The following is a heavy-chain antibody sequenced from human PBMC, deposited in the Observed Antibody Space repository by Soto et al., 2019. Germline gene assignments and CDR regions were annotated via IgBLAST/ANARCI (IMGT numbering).Heavy chain of an antibody. V-gene: IGHV1-46*01. CDR1: GYTFSRYY. CDR2: INPSSGST. CDR3: ARDQDGSGSYYFNWFDP. Sequence: ASVKVSCKASGYTFSRYYLHWLRQSPGQGLEWMGIINPSSGSTSYAQKFQGRVTLTRDTSTSTAYMELSSLKSEDTAVYYCARDQDGSGSYYFNWFDPWGQGTLVTVSS. J-gene: IGHJ5*02. D-gene: IGHD3-10*01.